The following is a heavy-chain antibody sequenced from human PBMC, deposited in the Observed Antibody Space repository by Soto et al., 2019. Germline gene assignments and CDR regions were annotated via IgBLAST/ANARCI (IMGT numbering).Heavy chain of an antibody. Sequence: EVQMLESGGGLVQPGGSLRLSCAASGFMFSSYVVSWVRQAPGKGLEWVSAISSSGDRTYYADSVRGRFTISRDNSQNTLYLQMNSLRAEDTAVYYCATRWFDPWGQGTLVTVSS. V-gene: IGHV3-23*01. CDR1: GFMFSSYV. CDR2: ISSSGDRT. CDR3: ATRWFDP. J-gene: IGHJ5*02.